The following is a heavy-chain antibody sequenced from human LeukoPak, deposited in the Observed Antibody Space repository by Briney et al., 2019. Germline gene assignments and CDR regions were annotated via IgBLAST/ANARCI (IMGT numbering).Heavy chain of an antibody. V-gene: IGHV4-34*01. J-gene: IGHJ4*02. Sequence: SETLSLTCAVYGGSFSGYYWSWIRQPPGKGLEWIGEINHSGSTNYNPSLKSRVTISVDTSKNQFSLKLSSVTAADTAVYYCASGQQLDYWGQGTLVTVSS. CDR2: INHSGST. CDR1: GGSFSGYY. D-gene: IGHD6-13*01. CDR3: ASGQQLDY.